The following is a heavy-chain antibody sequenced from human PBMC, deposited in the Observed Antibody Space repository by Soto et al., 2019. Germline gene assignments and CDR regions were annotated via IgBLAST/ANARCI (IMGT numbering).Heavy chain of an antibody. V-gene: IGHV4-30-4*01. D-gene: IGHD3-9*01. J-gene: IGHJ4*02. CDR1: GGSISSGDYN. CDR3: ARVVGGPVYFDWLPKYYFDY. CDR2: IYYRGSS. Sequence: SETLSLTCTVSGGSISSGDYNWSWIRQPPGKGREWIGYIYYRGSSSPPPSLNSRLTISVDTSKIQFSLKLSSVTAADTAVYYCARVVGGPVYFDWLPKYYFDYWGQGTLVTVS.